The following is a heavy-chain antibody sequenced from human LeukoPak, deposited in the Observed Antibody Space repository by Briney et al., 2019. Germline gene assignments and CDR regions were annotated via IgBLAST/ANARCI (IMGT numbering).Heavy chain of an antibody. D-gene: IGHD3-3*01. V-gene: IGHV3-23*01. CDR1: GFTFSNYA. CDR3: ARDHYDFWSGYPYDYYYGMDV. J-gene: IGHJ6*02. Sequence: GGSLRLSCAASGFTFSNYAMSWVRQAPGKGLEWVSVISGSGGSTYNADSVKGRFSISRDNSKNTLYLQMNSLRAEDTAVYYCARDHYDFWSGYPYDYYYGMDVWGQGTTVTVSS. CDR2: ISGSGGST.